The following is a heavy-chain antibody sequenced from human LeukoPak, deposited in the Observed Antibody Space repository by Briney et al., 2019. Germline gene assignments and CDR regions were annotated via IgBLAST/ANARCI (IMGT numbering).Heavy chain of an antibody. Sequence: SVKVSCKASGYTFTNYGISWVRQASGQGLEWMGWISIYNGNTDYAQKLRGRVTMTTDTSTSTAYMELRSLRSDDTAVYYCARITYDFWSGYYMPDDPWGQGTLVTVSS. CDR1: GYTFTNYG. J-gene: IGHJ5*02. CDR3: ARITYDFWSGYYMPDDP. CDR2: ISIYNGNT. V-gene: IGHV1-18*01. D-gene: IGHD3-3*01.